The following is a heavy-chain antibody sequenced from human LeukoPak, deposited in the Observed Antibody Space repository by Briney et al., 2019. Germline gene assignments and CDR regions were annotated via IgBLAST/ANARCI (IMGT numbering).Heavy chain of an antibody. V-gene: IGHV3-53*01. D-gene: IGHD3-10*01. Sequence: PGGSLRLSCAASGFTVSSNYMSWVRQAPGKGLEWVSIIYSGGSTFHADSVKGRFTISRDNSKNTLYLQMNSLRAEDTAVYYCAKADVLLWFGELFPNSYYFDYWGQGTLVTVSS. CDR2: IYSGGST. J-gene: IGHJ4*02. CDR3: AKADVLLWFGELFPNSYYFDY. CDR1: GFTVSSNY.